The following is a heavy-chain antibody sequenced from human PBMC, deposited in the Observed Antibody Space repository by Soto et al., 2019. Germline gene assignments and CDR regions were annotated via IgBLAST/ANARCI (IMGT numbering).Heavy chain of an antibody. CDR1: GFTFSSYS. V-gene: IGHV3-21*01. CDR2: ISSSSSYI. CDR3: ARDTWAAARSDGMDV. J-gene: IGHJ6*02. D-gene: IGHD6-13*01. Sequence: GGSLRLSCAASGFTFSSYSMNWVRQAPGKGLEWVSSISSSSSYIYYADSVKGRFTISRDNAKNSLYLQMNSLRAEDTAVYYCARDTWAAARSDGMDVGGQGTTVTVSS.